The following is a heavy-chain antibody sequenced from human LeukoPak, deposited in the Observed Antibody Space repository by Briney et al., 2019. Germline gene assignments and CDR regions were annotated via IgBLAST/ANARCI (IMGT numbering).Heavy chain of an antibody. CDR3: ARASPRGRRITFGGVIV. CDR2: ISSSSSYI. Sequence: GGPLRLSCAASGFTFSSYSMNWVRQAPGKGLEWVSSISSSSSYIYYADSVKGRFTISRDNAKNSLYLQMNSLRAEDTAVYYCARASPRGRRITFGGVIVWGQGTLVTVSS. CDR1: GFTFSSYS. V-gene: IGHV3-21*01. D-gene: IGHD3-16*02. J-gene: IGHJ4*02.